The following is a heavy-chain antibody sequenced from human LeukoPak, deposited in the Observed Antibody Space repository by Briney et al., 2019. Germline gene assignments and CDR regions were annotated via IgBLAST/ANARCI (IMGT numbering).Heavy chain of an antibody. CDR3: AREFSSSSEYFQH. CDR2: INPNSGGT. D-gene: IGHD6-6*01. CDR1: GYTFTGYY. V-gene: IGHV1-2*02. J-gene: IGHJ1*01. Sequence: ASVKVSCKASGYTFTGYYMHWVRQAPGQGLEWMGWINPNSGGTNYAQKFQGRVTMTRDTSISTAYMELSRLRSDDTAVYYCAREFSSSSEYFQHWGQGTLVTVSS.